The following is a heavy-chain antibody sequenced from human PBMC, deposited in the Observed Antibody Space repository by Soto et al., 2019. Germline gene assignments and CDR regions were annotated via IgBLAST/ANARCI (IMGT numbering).Heavy chain of an antibody. J-gene: IGHJ4*02. Sequence: EVHLVESGGGLVQPGRSLRLSSATSGFTFDDYAIHWVRQAPGKGLEWVSGISWNSDTIYYADSVKGRFTVSRDNAKNSLYLQMSSLRAEDTALYYCAKGTESSGHEYYFDYWGRGALVTVSS. D-gene: IGHD5-12*01. CDR1: GFTFDDYA. CDR3: AKGTESSGHEYYFDY. CDR2: ISWNSDTI. V-gene: IGHV3-9*01.